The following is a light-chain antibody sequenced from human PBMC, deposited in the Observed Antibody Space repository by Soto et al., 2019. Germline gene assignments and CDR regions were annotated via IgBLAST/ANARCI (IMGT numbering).Light chain of an antibody. J-gene: IGKJ1*01. V-gene: IGKV3-20*01. CDR2: GAS. Sequence: EIVLTQSPGTLSLSPGERATLSCRASQSVHGSYLAWYQQKPGQAPRLLVYGASSRAPGIPDRFSGSGSETDFTLTISRLEPEDFAVYFCQQYGSSSWTFGQGTKVEIK. CDR3: QQYGSSSWT. CDR1: QSVHGSY.